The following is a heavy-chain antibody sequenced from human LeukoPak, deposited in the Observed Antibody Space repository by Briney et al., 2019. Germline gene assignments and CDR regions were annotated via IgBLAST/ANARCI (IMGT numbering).Heavy chain of an antibody. J-gene: IGHJ4*02. V-gene: IGHV3-20*04. CDR2: INWSGTTP. CDR3: ATSGREGSGTYFRF. D-gene: IGHD1-26*01. CDR1: GFTFDDFA. Sequence: PGGSLRLSCAASGFTFDDFAMNWVRQAPGKGLEWVSGINWSGTTPTYGGSVKGRFTISRDNAKNSLFLQTNSLRGEDTALYYCATSGREGSGTYFRFWGQGTLVTVSS.